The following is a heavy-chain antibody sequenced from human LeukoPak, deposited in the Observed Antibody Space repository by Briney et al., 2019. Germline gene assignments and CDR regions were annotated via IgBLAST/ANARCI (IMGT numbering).Heavy chain of an antibody. CDR1: GFTFSSYA. CDR3: AKDLNGYNKYYDSFDI. D-gene: IGHD2/OR15-2a*01. J-gene: IGHJ3*02. Sequence: PGGSLRLSCAASGFTFSSYAMSWVRQAPGKGLEWVSAISGSGGSTYYADSVKGRFTISRDNSKNTLYLQMNSLRAEDTAVYYCAKDLNGYNKYYDSFDIWGQGTMVTVSS. V-gene: IGHV3-23*01. CDR2: ISGSGGST.